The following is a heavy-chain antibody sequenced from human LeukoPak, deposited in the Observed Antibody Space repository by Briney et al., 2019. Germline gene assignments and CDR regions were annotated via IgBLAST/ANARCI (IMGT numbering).Heavy chain of an antibody. CDR2: IIPIFGTA. Sequence: VASVKVSCKASGGTFSSYAISWVRQAPGQGLEWMGGIIPIFGTADYAQKFQGRVTITADESTSTAYMELSSLRSEDTAVYYCASHGDDSNWFDPWGQGTLVTVSS. V-gene: IGHV1-69*13. J-gene: IGHJ5*02. CDR3: ASHGDDSNWFDP. CDR1: GGTFSSYA. D-gene: IGHD5-24*01.